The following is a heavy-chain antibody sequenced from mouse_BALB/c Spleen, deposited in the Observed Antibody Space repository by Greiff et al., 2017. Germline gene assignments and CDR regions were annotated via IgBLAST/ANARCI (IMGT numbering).Heavy chain of an antibody. Sequence: VQLKQSGPGLVAPSQSLSITCTVSGFSLTSYDINWIRQPPGKGLEWLGVIWTGGGTNYNSAFMSRLSISKDNSKSQVFLKMNSLQTDDTAIYYCVRDGGDYRYDGGYAMDYWGQGTSVTVSS. CDR1: GFSLTSYD. J-gene: IGHJ4*01. CDR3: VRDGGDYRYDGGYAMDY. D-gene: IGHD2-14*01. CDR2: IWTGGGT. V-gene: IGHV2-9-2*01.